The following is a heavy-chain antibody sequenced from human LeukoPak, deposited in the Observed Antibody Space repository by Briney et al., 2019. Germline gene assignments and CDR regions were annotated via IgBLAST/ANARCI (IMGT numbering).Heavy chain of an antibody. CDR1: GFTFSSYA. Sequence: PTGGSLRLSCAASGFTFSSYAMSWVRQAPGKGLEWVSAISHTGSDTYYADSVKDRFSISRDNSKNTLYLQMDSLRAEDTAVYYCAKARSEEQAYFHGMDVWGQGTTVTVSS. CDR2: ISHTGSDT. D-gene: IGHD2/OR15-2a*01. J-gene: IGHJ6*02. CDR3: AKARSEEQAYFHGMDV. V-gene: IGHV3-23*01.